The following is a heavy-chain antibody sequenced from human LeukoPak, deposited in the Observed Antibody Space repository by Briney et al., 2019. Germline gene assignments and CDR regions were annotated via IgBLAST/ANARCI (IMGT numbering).Heavy chain of an antibody. V-gene: IGHV1-8*01. CDR1: GYTFTSYD. CDR3: ARDKVDCSGGSCYARGNWFDP. J-gene: IGHJ5*02. D-gene: IGHD2-15*01. CDR2: MNPNSGNT. Sequence: ASVKVSCKASGYTFTSYDINWVRQATGQGLEWMGWMNPNSGNTGYAQKFQGRVTMTRNTSISTGYMELSSLRLEDTAVYYCARDKVDCSGGSCYARGNWFDPWGQGTLVTVSS.